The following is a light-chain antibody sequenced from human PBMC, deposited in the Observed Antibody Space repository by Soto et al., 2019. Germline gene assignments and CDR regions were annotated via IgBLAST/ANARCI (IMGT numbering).Light chain of an antibody. CDR2: GAS. V-gene: IGKV1-12*01. Sequence: IPMTQSPSSVSASVGDRVTITCRASQDISNWLAWYQQKPGKAPKLLIYGASNLQSGVPSRFSGSRSGTEFTLPITSLLPEDFAAYYCHQHKSVPYTFGQGTKLDIK. J-gene: IGKJ2*01. CDR3: HQHKSVPYT. CDR1: QDISNW.